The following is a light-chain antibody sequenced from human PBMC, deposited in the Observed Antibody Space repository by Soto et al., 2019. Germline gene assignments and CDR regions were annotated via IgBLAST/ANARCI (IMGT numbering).Light chain of an antibody. CDR3: LQHNSYPYT. CDR1: QGISNY. J-gene: IGKJ2*01. V-gene: IGKV1-17*03. Sequence: DIQMTQSPSAMSASVGDRVTITCRASQGISNYLAWFQQKPWKVPKRLIYAASSFQSGVPSRFSVSVSGTEFTLTISILQPEDFANYYCLQHNSYPYTFIQGTRLEIK. CDR2: AAS.